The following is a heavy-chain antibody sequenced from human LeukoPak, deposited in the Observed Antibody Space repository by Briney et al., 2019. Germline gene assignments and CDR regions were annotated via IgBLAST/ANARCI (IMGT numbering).Heavy chain of an antibody. CDR1: GYTFTGYY. CDR3: ARDRRYCSGGSCYSYLIGEYFQH. J-gene: IGHJ1*01. V-gene: IGHV1-2*02. CDR2: ISPNSGGT. D-gene: IGHD2-15*01. Sequence: ASVKVSCKASGYTFTGYYMHWVRQAPGQGLEWMGWISPNSGGTNYAQKFQGRVAMTRDTSIGTAYMELSRLRSDDTAVYYCARDRRYCSGGSCYSYLIGEYFQHWGQGTLVTVSS.